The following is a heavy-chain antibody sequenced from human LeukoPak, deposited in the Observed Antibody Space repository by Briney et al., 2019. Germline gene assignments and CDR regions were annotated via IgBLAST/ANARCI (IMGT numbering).Heavy chain of an antibody. CDR3: ARDLQIPGGYFVGPYYYYYMDV. CDR1: GYTFTSYG. D-gene: IGHD5-12*01. Sequence: ASVKVSCKASGYTFTSYGISWVRQAPGQGLEWMGWISAYNGNTNYAQKLQGRVTMTTDTSTSTAYMELRSLRSDDTAVYYCARDLQIPGGYFVGPYYYYYMDVWGKGTTVTVSS. CDR2: ISAYNGNT. J-gene: IGHJ6*03. V-gene: IGHV1-18*01.